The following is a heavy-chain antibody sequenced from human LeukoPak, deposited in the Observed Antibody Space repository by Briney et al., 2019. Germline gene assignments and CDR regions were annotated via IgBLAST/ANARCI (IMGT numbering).Heavy chain of an antibody. V-gene: IGHV3-30*02. CDR2: IRYDGSNK. CDR1: GFTFSSYG. CDR3: AKDPLQYSSSWCVGNAFDY. Sequence: QAGGSLRLSCAASGFTFSSYGMHWVRQAPGKGLEWVAFIRYDGSNKYYADSVKGRFTISRDNSKNTLYLQMNSLRAEDTAVYYCAKDPLQYSSSWCVGNAFDYWGQGTLVTVSS. D-gene: IGHD6-13*01. J-gene: IGHJ4*02.